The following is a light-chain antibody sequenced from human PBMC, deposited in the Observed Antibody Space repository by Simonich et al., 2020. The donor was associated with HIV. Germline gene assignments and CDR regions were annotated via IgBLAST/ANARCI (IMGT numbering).Light chain of an antibody. CDR3: QQYNGYPLT. CDR1: QSISTW. Sequence: DIPMTQSPSTLSASVGDSVTITCRDSQSISTWLAWYKQKPGKAPKLLMYKASNLESGVPSRFSGSGSGTECTLTISSLQPDDFATYYCQQYNGYPLTFGGGTKVEIK. J-gene: IGKJ4*01. V-gene: IGKV1-5*03. CDR2: KAS.